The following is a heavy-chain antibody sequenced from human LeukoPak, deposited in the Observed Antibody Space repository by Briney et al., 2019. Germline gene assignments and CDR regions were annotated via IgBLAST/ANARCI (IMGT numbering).Heavy chain of an antibody. CDR1: GGTFSSYA. Sequence: GASVKVSCKASGGTFSSYAISWVRQAPGQGLEWMGGIIPIFGTANYAQKFQGRVTITADESTSTAYMELSSLRSEDTAVYYCARTSDPYSSSWYLDYWGQGTLVTVSS. J-gene: IGHJ4*02. V-gene: IGHV1-69*13. CDR2: IIPIFGTA. CDR3: ARTSDPYSSSWYLDY. D-gene: IGHD6-13*01.